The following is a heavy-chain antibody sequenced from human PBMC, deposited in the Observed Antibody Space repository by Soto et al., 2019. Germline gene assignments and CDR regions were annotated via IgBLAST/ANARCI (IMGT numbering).Heavy chain of an antibody. D-gene: IGHD3-10*01. CDR1: GVTFSSYT. V-gene: IGHV1-69*02. Sequence: QVQLVQSGAEVRKPGSSVKVSCKASGVTFSSYTISWVRQAPGQGLEWMGRIIPVLGVANYAPKFQGRLTIIAVEPTSTVYMYLSSLRSEDTAMYYASSLINGDSDVSDFWGQGTFITVSS. CDR2: IIPVLGVA. CDR3: SSLINGDSDVSDF. J-gene: IGHJ3*01.